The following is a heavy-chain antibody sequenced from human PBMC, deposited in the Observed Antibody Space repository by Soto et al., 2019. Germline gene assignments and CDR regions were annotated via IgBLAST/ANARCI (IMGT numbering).Heavy chain of an antibody. J-gene: IGHJ6*02. CDR2: IWFDGVKE. Sequence: PGGSLRLSCAVSGFSFSTYAMHCVRQAPGKGLEWLAIIWFDGVKEYYAESVRGRFTISIDSSKHTVFLQMDTVGAEDSALYYCTRATFDVWGQGTTVTVSS. CDR1: GFSFSTYA. CDR3: TRATFDV. V-gene: IGHV3-33*01.